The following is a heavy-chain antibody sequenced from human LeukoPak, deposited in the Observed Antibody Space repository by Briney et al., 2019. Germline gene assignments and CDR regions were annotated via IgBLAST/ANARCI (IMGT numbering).Heavy chain of an antibody. J-gene: IGHJ4*02. CDR3: AKYLVVRH. V-gene: IGHV3-23*01. CDR1: GFTFSDYY. CDR2: ISGSGGST. D-gene: IGHD2-2*01. Sequence: GGSLRLSCAASGFTFSDYYMSWIRQAPGKGLDWVSAISGSGGSTYYADSVKGRFTVSRDNSKNTLYLQMNSLRAEDTAVYYCAKYLVVRHWGQGTLVTVSS.